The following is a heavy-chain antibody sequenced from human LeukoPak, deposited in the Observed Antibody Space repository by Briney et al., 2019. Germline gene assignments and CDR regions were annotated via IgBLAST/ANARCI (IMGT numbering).Heavy chain of an antibody. CDR3: AGSSSWY. D-gene: IGHD6-13*01. CDR1: GFTFSSYA. CDR2: ISYDGSNK. J-gene: IGHJ4*02. Sequence: GGSLRLSCAASGFTFSSYAMHWVRQAPGKGLEWVAVISYDGSNKYYAGSVKGRFTISGDNSKNTLYLQMNSLRAEDTAVYYCAGSSSWYWGQGTLVTVSS. V-gene: IGHV3-30-3*01.